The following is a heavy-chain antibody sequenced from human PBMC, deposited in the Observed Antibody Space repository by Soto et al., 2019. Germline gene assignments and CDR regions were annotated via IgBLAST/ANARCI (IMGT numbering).Heavy chain of an antibody. CDR2: IYYSGST. D-gene: IGHD3-3*02. CDR1: GGSISSSSYY. J-gene: IGHJ4*02. Sequence: QLQLQESGPGLVKPSETLSLTCTVSGGSISSSSYYWGWIRQPPGKGLEWIGSIYYSGSTYYNPSLKRRVTISVDTSKNQFSLKLSCVTAADTAVYYCASLRAAYVLVAYWGQGTLVTVSS. V-gene: IGHV4-39*01. CDR3: ASLRAAYVLVAY.